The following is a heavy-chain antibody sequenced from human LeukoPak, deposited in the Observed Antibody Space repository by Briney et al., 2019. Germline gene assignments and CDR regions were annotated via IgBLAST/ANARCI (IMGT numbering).Heavy chain of an antibody. CDR3: ARRSIRDLAGDY. V-gene: IGHV1-3*01. CDR2: INAGNGNT. D-gene: IGHD2/OR15-2a*01. J-gene: IGHJ4*02. Sequence: GASVKVSCKASGYTFTSHAMHWVRQAPGQRLEWMGWINAGNGNTKYSQKFQGRVTITRDTSASTAYMELSSLRSEDTAVYYCARRSIRDLAGDYWGQGTLVTVSS. CDR1: GYTFTSHA.